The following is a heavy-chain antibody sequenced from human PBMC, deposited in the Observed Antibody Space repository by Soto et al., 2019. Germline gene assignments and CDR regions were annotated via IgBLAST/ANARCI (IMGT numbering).Heavy chain of an antibody. D-gene: IGHD2-21*02. CDR1: GFTFGXXX. CDR2: IKPDGSAT. J-gene: IGHJ4*02. Sequence: EVQLVESGGGLVQPGGSLRLSCAVSGFTFGXXXMNWVRLIPGKXXXXXAYIKPDGSATYYVDSVKGRFTISRDNAKNSLYLQMNSLRVEDTSVYYCARAGYCGPGCYYYFDYWGQGTLVTVSS. CDR3: ARAGYCGPGCYYYFDY. V-gene: IGHV3-7*01.